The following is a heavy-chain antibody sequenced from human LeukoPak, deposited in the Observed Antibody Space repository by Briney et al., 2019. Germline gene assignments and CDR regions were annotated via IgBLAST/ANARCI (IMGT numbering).Heavy chain of an antibody. CDR1: GFTFSSYA. J-gene: IGHJ4*02. CDR2: ISYDGNNK. CDR3: ARVSTYSAIDY. Sequence: GGSLRLSCAASGFTFSSYAMHWVRQAPGKGLEWVAVISYDGNNKYYADSVKGRFTISRDNAKNTLYLQMNSLRTEDTAVYYCARVSTYSAIDYWGQGTLVTVSS. V-gene: IGHV3-30-3*01. D-gene: IGHD1-26*01.